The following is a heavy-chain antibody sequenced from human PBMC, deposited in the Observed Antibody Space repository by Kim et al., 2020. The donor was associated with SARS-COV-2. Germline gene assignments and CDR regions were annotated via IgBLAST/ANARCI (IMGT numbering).Heavy chain of an antibody. Sequence: ASVKVSCKASGYTFTSYDINWVRQATGQGLEWMGWMNPNSGNTGYAQKFQGRVTMTRNTSISTAYMELSSLRSEDTAVYYCARDHYGGNSSYYYYGMDVWGQGTTVTVSS. D-gene: IGHD4-17*01. CDR2: MNPNSGNT. V-gene: IGHV1-8*01. J-gene: IGHJ6*02. CDR1: GYTFTSYD. CDR3: ARDHYGGNSSYYYYGMDV.